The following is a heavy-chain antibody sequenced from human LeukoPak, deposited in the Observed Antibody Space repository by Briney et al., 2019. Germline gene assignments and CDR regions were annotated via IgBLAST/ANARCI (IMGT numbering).Heavy chain of an antibody. Sequence: RGASVTVSCKTSGYSFIDYYIHWVRQAPGQGLEWMGWINSNSADTNYAQNFQGRVTMTRDTSISTAYMELSRLRSDDTALYYCARIGISARGTNFHHWGQGTLVTVSS. J-gene: IGHJ1*01. CDR1: GYSFIDYY. V-gene: IGHV1-2*02. CDR3: ARIGISARGTNFHH. CDR2: INSNSADT. D-gene: IGHD6-13*01.